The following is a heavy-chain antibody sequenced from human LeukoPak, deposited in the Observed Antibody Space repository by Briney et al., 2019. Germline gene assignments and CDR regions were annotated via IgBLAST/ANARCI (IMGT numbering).Heavy chain of an antibody. CDR1: GFTFSRYA. J-gene: IGHJ4*02. D-gene: IGHD5-18*01. CDR2: ISSNGGST. Sequence: GGSLRLSCSASGFTFSRYAMHWVRQAPGKGLEYVSAISSNGGSTYYGDSVKGRFTISRDNSKSTLYLQMSSLRVEDTAVYYCVKARGIQLWLPGDYWGQGTLVTVSS. CDR3: VKARGIQLWLPGDY. V-gene: IGHV3-64D*09.